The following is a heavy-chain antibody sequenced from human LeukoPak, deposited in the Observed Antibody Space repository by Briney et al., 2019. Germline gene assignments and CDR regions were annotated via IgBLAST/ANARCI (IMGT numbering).Heavy chain of an antibody. D-gene: IGHD6-6*01. V-gene: IGHV4-39*01. CDR3: GRSIASHGPTHNWFGP. CDR2: IYYTETH. Sequence: SSETLSLTCSVSGGSTNTDNYYGGWIRQPPGKGMEWIGTIYYTETHFYHPSLQSRITLSVDASKNLFSLKLSSVTAADTAVYYCGRSIASHGPTHNWFGPGGQGTLVTVSS. J-gene: IGHJ5*02. CDR1: GGSTNTDNYY.